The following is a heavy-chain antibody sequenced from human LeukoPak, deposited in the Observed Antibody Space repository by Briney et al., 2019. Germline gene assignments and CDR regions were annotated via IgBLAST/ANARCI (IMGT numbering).Heavy chain of an antibody. J-gene: IGHJ4*02. CDR2: IYYSGST. CDR3: ARGVVVVVAATFPIFDY. CDR1: GGSISSGDYY. D-gene: IGHD2-15*01. Sequence: SETLSLTCTVSGGSISSGDYYWSWIRQPPGKGLEWIGYIYYSGSTYYNPSLKSRVTISVDTSKNQFSLKLSSVTAADTAVYYCARGVVVVVAATFPIFDYWGQGTLVTVPS. V-gene: IGHV4-30-4*01.